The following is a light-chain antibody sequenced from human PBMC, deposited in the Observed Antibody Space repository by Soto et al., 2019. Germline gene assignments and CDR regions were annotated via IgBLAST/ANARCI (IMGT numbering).Light chain of an antibody. CDR1: QGFSNS. CDR3: QQPDSYPCT. Sequence: DIQLTQSPSFLSASVGDRVTITCRASQGFSNSLAWYQQKPGKASILLIYAASTLPSGVPSRFSGSGSGTEFTLTISSLQPEDFATYYCQQPDSYPCTFGQGTKLEIK. V-gene: IGKV1-9*01. J-gene: IGKJ2*02. CDR2: AAS.